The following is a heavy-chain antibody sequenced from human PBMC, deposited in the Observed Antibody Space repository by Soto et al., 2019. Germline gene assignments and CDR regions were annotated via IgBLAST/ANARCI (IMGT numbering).Heavy chain of an antibody. V-gene: IGHV4-4*07. D-gene: IGHD3-3*01. J-gene: IGHJ5*02. CDR1: GGAISSYY. CDR2: IYSSGST. CDR3: ARGQRFSDWFDP. Sequence: SETLSLTCTVSGGAISSYYWTWIRQPAGKGLEWIGRIYSSGSTKYNPSLQSRVTMSLDTSKNQFSLRLTSVTAADTAVYYCARGQRFSDWFDPWGQGTLVTVS.